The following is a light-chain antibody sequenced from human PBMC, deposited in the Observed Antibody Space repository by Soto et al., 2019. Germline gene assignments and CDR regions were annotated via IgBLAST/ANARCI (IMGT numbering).Light chain of an antibody. CDR2: EVN. CDR1: SSDVGAYKY. CDR3: SSYSATSTPV. V-gene: IGLV2-14*01. J-gene: IGLJ3*02. Sequence: QSALTQPASVSGSPGQSITISCTGTSSDVGAYKYVSWFRQHPGKAPKLMIYEVNNRPSGVSNRFSGSKSGNTASLIISGLQAEDEADYYCSSYSATSTPVFGGGTQLTVL.